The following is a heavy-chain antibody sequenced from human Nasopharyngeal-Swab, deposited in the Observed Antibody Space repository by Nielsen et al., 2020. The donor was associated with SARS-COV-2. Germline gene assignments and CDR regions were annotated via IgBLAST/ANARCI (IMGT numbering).Heavy chain of an antibody. V-gene: IGHV3-74*01. Sequence: GGSLRLSCAASGFTFRSYWMHWVRLAPGKGLVWVARIDGDGSITNYADSVEGRFGISRDSAKNTVYLQMNSLRDEDTAVYYCVREITSWSRKNNFYYSFDLDFWGRGTTVTVSS. CDR3: VREITSWSRKNNFYYSFDLDF. CDR2: IDGDGSIT. J-gene: IGHJ6*02. CDR1: GFTFRSYW.